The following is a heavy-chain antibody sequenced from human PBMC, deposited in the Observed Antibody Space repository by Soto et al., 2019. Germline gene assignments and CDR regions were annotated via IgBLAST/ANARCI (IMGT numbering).Heavy chain of an antibody. CDR3: ARGNHRWLQLWYFDL. J-gene: IGHJ2*01. CDR1: GGTFSSYT. V-gene: IGHV1-69*12. Sequence: QVQLVQSGAEVKKPGSSVTVSCKASGGTFSSYTISWVRQAPGQGLEWMGGIIPIFGTANYAQKFQGRVTIXXDXAXTPAYMELSSLRSEDTAVYYCARGNHRWLQLWYFDLWGRGTLVTVSS. D-gene: IGHD5-12*01. CDR2: IIPIFGTA.